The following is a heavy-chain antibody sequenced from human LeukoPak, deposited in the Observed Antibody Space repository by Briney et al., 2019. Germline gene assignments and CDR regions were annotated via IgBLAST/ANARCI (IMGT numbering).Heavy chain of an antibody. Sequence: SETLSLTCTVSGGSISTNSWIWIRQPPGKGLEWIGYIYYSGTTNYNPSLKSRVTISVDTSKNQFSLKLSSVTAADTAIYYCAREAYDSSGHYYYFDYWGQGTLVTVSS. J-gene: IGHJ4*02. CDR3: AREAYDSSGHYYYFDY. V-gene: IGHV4-59*01. CDR2: IYYSGTT. D-gene: IGHD3-22*01. CDR1: GGSISTNS.